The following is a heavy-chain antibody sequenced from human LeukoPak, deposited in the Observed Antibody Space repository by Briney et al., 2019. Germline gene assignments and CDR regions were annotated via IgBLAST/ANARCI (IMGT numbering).Heavy chain of an antibody. CDR2: ISGSGGST. J-gene: IGHJ4*02. CDR3: AKESYYYDSSGYYYGSFGY. CDR1: GFTFSSYA. V-gene: IGHV3-23*01. Sequence: GGSLRPSCAASGFTFSSYAMSWVRQAPGKGLEWVSAISGSGGSTYYADSVKGRFTISRDNSKNTLYLQMNSLRAEDTAVYYCAKESYYYDSSGYYYGSFGYWGQGTLVTVSS. D-gene: IGHD3-22*01.